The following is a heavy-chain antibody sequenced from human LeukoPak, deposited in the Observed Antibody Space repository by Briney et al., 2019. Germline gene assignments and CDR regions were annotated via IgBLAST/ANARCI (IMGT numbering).Heavy chain of an antibody. V-gene: IGHV1-69*05. D-gene: IGHD3-10*01. CDR3: ARKNKLLWFGELRGWFDP. Sequence: SVKVSCKASGGTFNSYAISWVRQAPGQGLEWMGGIIPIFGRANYAQKFQGRVTITTDESTSTAYMELSSLRSEDTAVYYCARKNKLLWFGELRGWFDPWGQGTLVTVSS. CDR2: IIPIFGRA. CDR1: GGTFNSYA. J-gene: IGHJ5*02.